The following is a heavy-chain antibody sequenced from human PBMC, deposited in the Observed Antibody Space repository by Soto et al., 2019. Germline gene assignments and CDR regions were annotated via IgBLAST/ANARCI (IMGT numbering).Heavy chain of an antibody. CDR3: ASSVVVPSTMNYFDY. CDR1: GYSFSNYL. CDR2: IFPADSDT. V-gene: IGHV5-51*01. J-gene: IGHJ4*02. Sequence: ESLKISCKGSGYSFSNYLIAWVRQMPVKGLEWMGIIFPADSDTKYSPSFQGQVTISADKSISTAYLQWSSLKASDTAMYYCASSVVVPSTMNYFDYWGQGSLVTVSS. D-gene: IGHD2-15*01.